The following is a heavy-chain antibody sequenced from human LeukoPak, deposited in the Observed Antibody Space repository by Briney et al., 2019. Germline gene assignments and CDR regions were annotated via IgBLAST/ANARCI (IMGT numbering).Heavy chain of an antibody. CDR3: ASGWFGELTLGY. V-gene: IGHV3-66*01. J-gene: IGHJ4*02. Sequence: PGGSLRLSCAASGFTVSSNYMSWVRQAPGKGLEWVSVIYSGGSTCYADSVKGRFTISRDNSKNTLYLQMNSLRAEDTAVYYCASGWFGELTLGYWGQGTLVTVSS. D-gene: IGHD3-10*01. CDR1: GFTVSSNY. CDR2: IYSGGST.